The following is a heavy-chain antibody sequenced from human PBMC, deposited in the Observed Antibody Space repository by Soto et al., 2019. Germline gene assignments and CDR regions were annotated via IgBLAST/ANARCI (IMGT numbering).Heavy chain of an antibody. CDR3: AKDLELKNHRGKIYYYYMDV. J-gene: IGHJ6*03. CDR1: GFTFSSYA. CDR2: ISGSGGST. D-gene: IGHD3-3*01. V-gene: IGHV3-23*01. Sequence: GGSLRLSCAASGFTFSSYAMSWVRQAPGKGLEWVSAISGSGGSTYYADSVKGRFTISRENSKNTLYLQMNSLRAEDTAVYYCAKDLELKNHRGKIYYYYMDVWGKGTTVTVSS.